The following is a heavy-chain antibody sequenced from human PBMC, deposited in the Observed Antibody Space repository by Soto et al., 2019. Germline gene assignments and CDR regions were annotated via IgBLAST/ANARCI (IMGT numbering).Heavy chain of an antibody. CDR1: GFTFSSYG. J-gene: IGHJ4*02. CDR3: ARELSRIAVAGPFDY. Sequence: PGGSLRLSCAASGFTFSSYGMHWVRQAPGKGLEWVAVIWYDGSNKYYADSVKGRFTISRDNSKNTLYLQMNSLRAEDTAVYYCARELSRIAVAGPFDYWGQGTPVTVSS. CDR2: IWYDGSNK. V-gene: IGHV3-33*01. D-gene: IGHD6-19*01.